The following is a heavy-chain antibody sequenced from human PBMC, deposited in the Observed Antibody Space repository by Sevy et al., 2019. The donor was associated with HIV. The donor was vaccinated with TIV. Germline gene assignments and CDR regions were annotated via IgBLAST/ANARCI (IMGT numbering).Heavy chain of an antibody. CDR1: GFTFSDYY. CDR2: ISSSGSTI. V-gene: IGHV3-11*01. D-gene: IGHD6-13*01. Sequence: GGSLRLSCAASGFTFSDYYMSWIRQAPGKGLEWVSYISSSGSTIYYADSVKGRFTISRDNAKNSLYLQMNSLRAEDTAVYYCARDVSSSWYYRFDPWGQGTLVTVSS. CDR3: ARDVSSSWYYRFDP. J-gene: IGHJ5*02.